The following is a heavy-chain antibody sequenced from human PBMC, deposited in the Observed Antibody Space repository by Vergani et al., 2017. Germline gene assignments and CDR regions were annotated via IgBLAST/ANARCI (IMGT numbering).Heavy chain of an antibody. CDR2: INPSGGST. V-gene: IGHV1-46*01. D-gene: IGHD2-2*02. CDR3: ARSCGSTSCYKRGEDWFDP. J-gene: IGHJ5*02. Sequence: QVQLVQSGAEVKKPGASVKVSCQASGYTFTSYYIHWVRQAPGQGLEWMGIINPSGGSTNYAQKFQGRVTMTRDTSTSTVFMELSSLRSEDTAVYYCARSCGSTSCYKRGEDWFDPWGQGTLVTVSS. CDR1: GYTFTSYY.